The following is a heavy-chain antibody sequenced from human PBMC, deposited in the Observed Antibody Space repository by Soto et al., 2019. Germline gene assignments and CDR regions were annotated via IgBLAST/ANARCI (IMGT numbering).Heavy chain of an antibody. D-gene: IGHD3-22*01. V-gene: IGHV1-18*04. CDR2: ISAYNGNT. J-gene: IGHJ4*02. CDR3: ARVEDYFDSSGYAH. CDR1: GYSFTNYG. Sequence: QVQLVQSGAEVKKPGASVKVSCKASGYSFTNYGITWVRQAPGQGLEWMGGISAYNGNTYYAENLQGRLTMTTDTSKSTAYMELRTLGSDDTAVYYCARVEDYFDSSGYAHWGQGTLVTVSS.